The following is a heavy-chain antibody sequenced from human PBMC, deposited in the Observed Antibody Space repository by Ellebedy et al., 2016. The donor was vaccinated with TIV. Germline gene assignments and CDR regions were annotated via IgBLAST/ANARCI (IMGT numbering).Heavy chain of an antibody. CDR2: IKSKTDGGTT. J-gene: IGHJ6*02. CDR1: GFTFSNAW. D-gene: IGHD3-22*01. V-gene: IGHV3-15*01. CDR3: TTDPALDGYYPRYYGMDV. Sequence: GESLKISXAASGFTFSNAWMSWVRQAPGKGLEWVGRIKSKTDGGTTDYAAPVKGRFTISRDDSKNTLYLQMNSLKTEDTAVYYCTTDPALDGYYPRYYGMDVWGQGTTVTVSS.